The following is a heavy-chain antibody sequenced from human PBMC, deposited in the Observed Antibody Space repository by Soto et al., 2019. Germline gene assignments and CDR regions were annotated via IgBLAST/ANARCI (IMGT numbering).Heavy chain of an antibody. J-gene: IGHJ4*02. CDR2: ISYDGSNK. CDR3: ASITGTLDY. V-gene: IGHV3-30-3*01. D-gene: IGHD1-7*01. CDR1: GFTFSSYA. Sequence: QVQLVESGGGVVQPGRSLRLSCAASGFTFSSYAMHWVRQAPGKGLEWVAVISYDGSNKYYADSVKGRFTISRDNSKNTLYLQMNSLRAEDTAVYYCASITGTLDYWGQGTLVTVSS.